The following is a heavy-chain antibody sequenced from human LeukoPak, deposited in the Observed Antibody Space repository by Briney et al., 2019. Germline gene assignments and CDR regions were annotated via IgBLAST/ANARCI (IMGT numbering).Heavy chain of an antibody. CDR1: GGSFSGYY. D-gene: IGHD4-11*01. V-gene: IGHV4-34*01. J-gene: IGHJ4*02. Sequence: SETLSLTCAVYGGSFSGYYWSLIRQPPGKGLEWIGEINHSGSTNYNPSLKSRVTISVDTSKNQFSLKLSSVTAADTAVYYCARDRATTVTTGPFDNWGQGTLVTVSS. CDR3: ARDRATTVTTGPFDN. CDR2: INHSGST.